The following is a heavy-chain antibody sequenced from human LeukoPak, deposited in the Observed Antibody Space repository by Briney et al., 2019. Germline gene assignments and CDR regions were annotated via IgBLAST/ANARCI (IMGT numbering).Heavy chain of an antibody. CDR1: GYTFTGSY. Sequence: ASVKVSCKGFGYTFTGSYMHWVRQAPGQGLKWMGWFNPNSGGTNYAQKFRGRVTMTRDTSISTAYMELSRLRSDDTAIYYCARAFLWFGESFYDAYDIWGQGTMVTVSS. J-gene: IGHJ3*02. CDR3: ARAFLWFGESFYDAYDI. V-gene: IGHV1-2*02. D-gene: IGHD3-10*01. CDR2: FNPNSGGT.